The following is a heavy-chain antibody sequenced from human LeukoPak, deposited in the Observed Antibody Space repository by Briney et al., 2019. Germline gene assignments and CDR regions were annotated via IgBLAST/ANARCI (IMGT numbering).Heavy chain of an antibody. D-gene: IGHD6-19*01. CDR1: GGSISSSSYY. CDR3: ARPLYSSGWYYFDY. CDR2: IYYSGST. V-gene: IGHV4-39*01. J-gene: IGHJ4*02. Sequence: PSETLSLTCTVSGGSISSSSYYWGWVRQPPGKGLEWIGSIYYSGSTYYNPSLKSRVTISVDTSKNQFSLKLSSVTVADTAVYYCARPLYSSGWYYFDYWGQGTLVTVSS.